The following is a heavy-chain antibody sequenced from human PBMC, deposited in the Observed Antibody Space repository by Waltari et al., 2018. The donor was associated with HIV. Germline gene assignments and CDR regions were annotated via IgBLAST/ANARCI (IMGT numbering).Heavy chain of an antibody. D-gene: IGHD6-13*01. V-gene: IGHV4-59*01. CDR3: ARFSEAAASFDY. Sequence: QVQLQESGPGLVTPSEPLSLTCTVSGGSISSSYWSWIRQPPGKGLEWIGYVYYNGNTNYNPSLRSRLTISVDRSKNEFSLNLSSVTAADTAVYYCARFSEAAASFDYWGQGTLVTVSS. J-gene: IGHJ4*02. CDR1: GGSISSSY. CDR2: VYYNGNT.